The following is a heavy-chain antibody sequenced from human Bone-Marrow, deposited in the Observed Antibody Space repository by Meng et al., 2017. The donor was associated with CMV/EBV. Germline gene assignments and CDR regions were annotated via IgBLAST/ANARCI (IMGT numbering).Heavy chain of an antibody. J-gene: IGHJ4*02. CDR3: ARELGRPPYQLLFGVGYYFDY. Sequence: GESLKISCAASGFTFSSYWMSWVRQAPGKGLEWVAVISYDGSNKYYADSVKGRFTISRDNSKNTLYLQMNSLRAEDTAVYYCARELGRPPYQLLFGVGYYFDYWGQGTLVTVSS. D-gene: IGHD2-2*01. CDR1: GFTFSSYW. CDR2: ISYDGSNK. V-gene: IGHV3-30-3*01.